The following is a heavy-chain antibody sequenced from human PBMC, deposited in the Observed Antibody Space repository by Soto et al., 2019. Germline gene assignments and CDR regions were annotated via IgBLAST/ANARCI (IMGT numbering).Heavy chain of an antibody. CDR3: ARHPRRLRLCDY. CDR1: GGSISSGGYS. Sequence: SETLSLTCAVSGGSISSGGYSWSWIRQPPGKGLEWIGSIYYSGSTYYNPSLKSRVTISVDTSKNQFSLKLSSVTAADTAVYYCARHPRRLRLCDYWGQGTLVTVS. CDR2: IYYSGST. V-gene: IGHV4-30-2*03. D-gene: IGHD5-12*01. J-gene: IGHJ4*02.